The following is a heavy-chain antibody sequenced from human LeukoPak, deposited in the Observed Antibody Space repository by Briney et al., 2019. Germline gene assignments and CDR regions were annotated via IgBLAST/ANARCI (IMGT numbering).Heavy chain of an antibody. CDR1: GLMFGELG. CDR3: AQARTWGGERVVIRY. Sequence: PGGSLRLSCTGSGLMFGELGLSWFRQAPGKGLEWVGSIRSEVYGGTIEYAASVKGRFSISRDDSKSIAYLQMNSLNTEDTAMYYCAQARTWGGERVVIRYWGQGTLVTVSS. D-gene: IGHD3-22*01. CDR2: IRSEVYGGTI. V-gene: IGHV3-49*03. J-gene: IGHJ4*02.